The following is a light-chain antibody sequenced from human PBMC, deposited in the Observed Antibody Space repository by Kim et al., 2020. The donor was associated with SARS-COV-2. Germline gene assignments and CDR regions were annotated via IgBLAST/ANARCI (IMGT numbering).Light chain of an antibody. Sequence: SITISWTGTSSDVGGYNYVSWYQQHPGKAPKRMIYDVSNRPSGVSNRFSGSKSGNTASLTISGLQAEDEADYYCSSYTSSSTLYVFGTGTKVTVL. J-gene: IGLJ1*01. CDR3: SSYTSSSTLYV. CDR2: DVS. V-gene: IGLV2-14*03. CDR1: SSDVGGYNY.